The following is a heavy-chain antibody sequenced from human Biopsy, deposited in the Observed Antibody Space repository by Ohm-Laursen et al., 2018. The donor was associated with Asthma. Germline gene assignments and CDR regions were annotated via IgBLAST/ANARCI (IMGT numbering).Heavy chain of an antibody. CDR2: ISFDGSNK. CDR1: GFTFKTYG. V-gene: IGHV3-30*18. D-gene: IGHD1-26*01. CDR3: AKDVFPGWELRRGPDY. J-gene: IGHJ4*02. Sequence: SLRLSCTASGFTFKTYGMHWVRQAPGKGLDWVAVISFDGSNKNYTDSVKGRFTISRDNSRNTLHLQMNSLRAEDTAVYYCAKDVFPGWELRRGPDYWGQGTLVTVSS.